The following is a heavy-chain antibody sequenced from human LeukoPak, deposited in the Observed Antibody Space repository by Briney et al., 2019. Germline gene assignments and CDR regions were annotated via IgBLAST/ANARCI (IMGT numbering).Heavy chain of an antibody. D-gene: IGHD4-17*01. V-gene: IGHV3-69-1*01. J-gene: IGHJ4*02. CDR3: ASGDYGVFDY. CDR2: ISSSSTI. CDR1: GFTFSDYY. Sequence: GGSLRLSCAASGFTFSDYYMSWIRQAPGKGLEWVSYISSSSTIYYADSVKGRFTISRDNAKNSLYLQMNSLRAEDTAVYYCASGDYGVFDYWGQGTLVTVSS.